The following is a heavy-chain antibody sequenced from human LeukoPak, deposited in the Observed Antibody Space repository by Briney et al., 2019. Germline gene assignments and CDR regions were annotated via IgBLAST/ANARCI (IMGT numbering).Heavy chain of an antibody. D-gene: IGHD7-27*01. J-gene: IGHJ2*01. CDR1: GGSISNYY. CDR3: AGAGDGYFDL. CDR2: IYYSGST. Sequence: SETLSLTCTVSGGSISNYYWSWIRQPPGKGLEWIGYIYYSGSTNYNPSLKSRVTISVDTSKNQFSLKLSSVTAADTAVYYCAGAGDGYFDLWGRGTLVTVSS. V-gene: IGHV4-59*01.